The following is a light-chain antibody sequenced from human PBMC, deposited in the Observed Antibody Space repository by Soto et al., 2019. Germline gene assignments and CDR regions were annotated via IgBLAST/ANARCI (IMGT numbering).Light chain of an antibody. CDR2: EVS. V-gene: IGLV2-18*02. J-gene: IGLJ1*01. CDR3: SSYTSSSTYV. Sequence: QSALTQPPSVSGSPGQSVTISCTGTSSDVGSYNRVSWYQQLPGTAPKLMIYEVSNRPSGVPDRFSGSKSGNTASLTISGLQAEDEADYYCSSYTSSSTYVFGTGTKLTVL. CDR1: SSDVGSYNR.